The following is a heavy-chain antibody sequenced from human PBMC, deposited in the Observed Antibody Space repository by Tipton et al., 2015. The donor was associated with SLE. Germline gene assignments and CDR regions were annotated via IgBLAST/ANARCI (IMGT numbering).Heavy chain of an antibody. CDR2: ISASGGST. D-gene: IGHD3-3*01. CDR3: ATQGLNQVFES. V-gene: IGHV3-23*01. J-gene: IGHJ4*02. CDR1: GFTFSSYA. Sequence: SLRLSCAASGFTFSSYAMSWVRQAPGKGLEWVSSISASGGSTYYADSVKGRFAISRDNSKNTLYLQMNSLRVDDTAVYYCATQGLNQVFESWGQGTLVTVSS.